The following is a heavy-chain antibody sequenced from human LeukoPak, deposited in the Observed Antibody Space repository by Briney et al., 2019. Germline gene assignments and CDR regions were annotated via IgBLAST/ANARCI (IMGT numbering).Heavy chain of an antibody. CDR3: ARRSGIVVVPAAMSPRTYNWFDP. J-gene: IGHJ5*02. D-gene: IGHD2-2*01. CDR1: GWSFSGYY. V-gene: IGHV4-34*01. Sequence: SGTLSLTCAVYGWSFSGYYWRWIRQPPGKGLEWVGEINHSGSTKYNPSLKSRGTISVATSKDQSSPQLSSATAADTAVYYCARRSGIVVVPAAMSPRTYNWFDPWGQGTLVTVSS. CDR2: INHSGST.